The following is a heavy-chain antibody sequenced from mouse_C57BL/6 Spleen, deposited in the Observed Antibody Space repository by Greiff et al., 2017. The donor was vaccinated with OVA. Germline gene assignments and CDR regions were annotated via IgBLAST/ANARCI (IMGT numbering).Heavy chain of an antibody. CDR2: ISSGSSTI. V-gene: IGHV5-17*01. D-gene: IGHD1-1*01. CDR3: ARHTTVVDYYAMDY. Sequence: EVQLVESGGGLVKPGGSLKLSCAASGFTFSDYGMHWVRQAPEKGLEWVAYISSGSSTIYYADTVKGRFTISRDNAKNTLFLQMTSLRSEDTAMYYCARHTTVVDYYAMDYWGQGTSVTVSS. CDR1: GFTFSDYG. J-gene: IGHJ4*01.